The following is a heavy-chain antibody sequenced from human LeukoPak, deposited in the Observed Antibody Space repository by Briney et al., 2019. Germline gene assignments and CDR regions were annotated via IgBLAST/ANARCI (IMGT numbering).Heavy chain of an antibody. CDR3: ARANFLYCSSTTCLFDY. V-gene: IGHV1-2*02. Sequence: GASVKVSCKASGYTFTDYYLQWVRQAPGQGFEWMGWINPNGGDTNYAQKFQGRVTMTRDTSISTAHMEMSRLRSDDTAVYYCARANFLYCSSTTCLFDYWGQGTLVTVSS. D-gene: IGHD2-2*01. J-gene: IGHJ4*02. CDR2: INPNGGDT. CDR1: GYTFTDYY.